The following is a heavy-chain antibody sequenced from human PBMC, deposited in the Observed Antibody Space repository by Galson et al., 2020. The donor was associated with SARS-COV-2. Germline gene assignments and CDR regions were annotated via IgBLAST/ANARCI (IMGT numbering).Heavy chain of an antibody. CDR2: ISYHGTDK. D-gene: IGHD4-17*01. J-gene: IGHJ5*01. Sequence: GGSLRLSCTASGSSFTFSAMHWVRQAPGKGLEWVAVISYHGTDKFYADSVKGRFTVSRDNSKNTLYLQMNSLGVEDTGVYYCARVADYGDDGGFFYFDPWGQGTLVTVSS. CDR1: GSSFTFSA. CDR3: ARVADYGDDGGFFYFDP. V-gene: IGHV3-30*04.